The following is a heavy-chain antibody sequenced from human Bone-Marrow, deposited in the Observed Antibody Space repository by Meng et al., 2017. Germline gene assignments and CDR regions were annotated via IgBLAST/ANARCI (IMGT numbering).Heavy chain of an antibody. Sequence: QVQLQESGPGLVKPSQTLSLTCTVSGGSISSGDYYWSWIRQPPGKGLEWIGYTYYSGSTYYNPSLKSRVTISVDTSKNQFSLKLYSVTAADTAVYYCARARTTNQSKYRNAYNWFDPWGQGTLVTVSS. V-gene: IGHV4-30-4*01. J-gene: IGHJ5*02. CDR3: ARARTTNQSKYRNAYNWFDP. CDR1: GGSISSGDYY. D-gene: IGHD2/OR15-2a*01. CDR2: TYYSGST.